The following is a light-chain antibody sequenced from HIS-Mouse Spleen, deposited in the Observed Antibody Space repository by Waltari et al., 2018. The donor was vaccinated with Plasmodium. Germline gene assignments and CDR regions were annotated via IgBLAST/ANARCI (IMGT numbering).Light chain of an antibody. Sequence: QLVLTQSPSASASLGASVKLTCTLSSGHSSYAIACPQQQPEKGPRYLMKLNSDGSHSKGAGIPDRFSGSSSGAERYLTISSLQSEDEADYYCQTWGTGMGVFGGGTKLTVL. CDR1: SGHSSYA. CDR2: LNSDGSH. V-gene: IGLV4-69*01. CDR3: QTWGTGMGV. J-gene: IGLJ2*01.